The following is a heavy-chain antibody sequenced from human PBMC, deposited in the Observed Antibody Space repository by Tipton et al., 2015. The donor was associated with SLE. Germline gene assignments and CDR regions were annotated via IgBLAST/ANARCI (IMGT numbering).Heavy chain of an antibody. Sequence: TLSLTCTVSGGFIENHYWSWIRQPPGKGPEWIGYVYYSGRTDYNPSLKSRVTISLNKSRNQFSLKLTSVTAADTARYYCAKGTLGSWGQGTLVTVSS. J-gene: IGHJ5*02. V-gene: IGHV4-59*11. CDR3: AKGTLGS. CDR1: GGFIENHY. D-gene: IGHD1-26*01. CDR2: VYYSGRT.